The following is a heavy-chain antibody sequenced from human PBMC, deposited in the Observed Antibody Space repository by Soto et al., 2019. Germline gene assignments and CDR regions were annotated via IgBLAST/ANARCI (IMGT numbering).Heavy chain of an antibody. CDR2: ISGSGGST. V-gene: IGHV3-23*01. J-gene: IGHJ4*02. Sequence: GGSLRLSCAASGFTFSSYAMRWVRQAPGKGLEWVSAISGSGGSTYYADSVKGRFTISRDNSKNTLYLQMNSLRAEDTAVYYCARRGRGSYNDYWGQGTLVTVSS. D-gene: IGHD1-26*01. CDR1: GFTFSSYA. CDR3: ARRGRGSYNDY.